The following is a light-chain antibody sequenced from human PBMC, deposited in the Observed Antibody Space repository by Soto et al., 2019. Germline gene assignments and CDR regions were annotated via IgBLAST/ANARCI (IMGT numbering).Light chain of an antibody. CDR1: QSISMY. CDR2: GAS. V-gene: IGKV3-15*01. CDR3: QQYYNWPLR. Sequence: IVLTPFPGTLSLSHGERTTLSGRASQSISMYLAWYQQNPGQAPRVLIYGASIRATGVPARFSGSGSGTEFTLTISSLQSEDFALFYCQQYYNWPLRLGQGTKVDIK. J-gene: IGKJ1*01.